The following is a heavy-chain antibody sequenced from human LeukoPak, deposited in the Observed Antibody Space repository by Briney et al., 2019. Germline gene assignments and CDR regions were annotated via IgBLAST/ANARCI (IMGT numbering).Heavy chain of an antibody. CDR1: GFTFSSYA. Sequence: QPGGSLRLSCAASGFTFSSYAMSWVRQAPGKGLEWVSYISSSGSTIYYADSVKGRFTISRDNAKNSLYLQMNSLRAEDTAVYYCAREDRNSGYVPPYWGQGTLVTVSS. V-gene: IGHV3-48*04. CDR2: ISSSGSTI. CDR3: AREDRNSGYVPPY. D-gene: IGHD5-12*01. J-gene: IGHJ4*02.